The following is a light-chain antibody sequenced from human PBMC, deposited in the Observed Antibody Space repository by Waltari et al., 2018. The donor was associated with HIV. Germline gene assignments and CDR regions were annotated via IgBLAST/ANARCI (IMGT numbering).Light chain of an antibody. CDR1: SSNIGGNT. V-gene: IGLV1-44*01. J-gene: IGLJ2*01. CDR3: ASRDDSLNGPV. Sequence: QSVLTRPPSASGTPGQRVTISCSGSSSNIGGNTVNWYQHLPGTAPHLHVDRHHQRPSGVPDRFSGSKSGTSASLASSGLQSEDEADYYCASRDDSLNGPVFGRGTKLTVL. CDR2: RHH.